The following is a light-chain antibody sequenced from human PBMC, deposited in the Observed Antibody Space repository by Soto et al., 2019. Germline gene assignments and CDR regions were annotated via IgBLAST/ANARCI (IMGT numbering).Light chain of an antibody. CDR2: GAS. CDR3: QQYGSSPPIT. Sequence: EGVLTQSPGNLSLSPGERATLSCRSGQSVSSSYLAWYQQKPGQAPRLLIYGASSRATGIPDRFSGSGSGTDFTLTISRLEPEDFAVYYCQQYGSSPPITFGQGTRLEI. CDR1: QSVSSSY. J-gene: IGKJ5*01. V-gene: IGKV3-20*01.